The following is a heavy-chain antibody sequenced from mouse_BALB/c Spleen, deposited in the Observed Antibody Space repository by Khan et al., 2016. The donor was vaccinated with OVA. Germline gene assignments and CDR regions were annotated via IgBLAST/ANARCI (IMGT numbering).Heavy chain of an antibody. CDR2: ISYSGNT. CDR3: ARIQGGDFDY. J-gene: IGHJ2*01. D-gene: IGHD3-2*02. Sequence: EVQLQESGPGLVQPSQSLSLTCTVTGYSITSDYAWNWIRQFPGNKLEWMGYISYSGNTKSNPSLTSRISITRDTSKNQFFLQLNFVTIEDTATYYCARIQGGDFDYWGQGTTLTVAS. CDR1: GYSITSDYA. V-gene: IGHV3-2*02.